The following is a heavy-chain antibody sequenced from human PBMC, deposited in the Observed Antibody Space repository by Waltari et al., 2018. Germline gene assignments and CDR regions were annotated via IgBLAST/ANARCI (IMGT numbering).Heavy chain of an antibody. Sequence: QVQLVQSGAEVKKPGASVKVSCKASGYPFTTYYMHWVRQAPGQGLEWVGIINPDGGSTSYAQKFQDRLTMTRDTSTSTVYMQLTSLTSEDTAVYYCASQRAGSGCLSIDYWGQGTLVTVSS. V-gene: IGHV1-46*03. D-gene: IGHD6-19*01. J-gene: IGHJ4*02. CDR3: ASQRAGSGCLSIDY. CDR2: INPDGGST. CDR1: GYPFTTYY.